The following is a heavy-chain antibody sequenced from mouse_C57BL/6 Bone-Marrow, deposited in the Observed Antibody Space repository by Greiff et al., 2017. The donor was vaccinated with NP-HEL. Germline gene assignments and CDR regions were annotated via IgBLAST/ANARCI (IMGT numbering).Heavy chain of an antibody. CDR1: GYTFTSYW. Sequence: QVQLQQPGAELVMPGASVKLSCKASGYTFTSYWMHWVKQRPGQGLEWIGEIDPSDSYTNYNQKFKGKSTLNVDKSSSTAYMQLSSLTSEDSAVYYCATYDYGGYFDVWGTGTTVTVSS. CDR3: ATYDYGGYFDV. CDR2: IDPSDSYT. D-gene: IGHD2-4*01. J-gene: IGHJ1*03. V-gene: IGHV1-69*01.